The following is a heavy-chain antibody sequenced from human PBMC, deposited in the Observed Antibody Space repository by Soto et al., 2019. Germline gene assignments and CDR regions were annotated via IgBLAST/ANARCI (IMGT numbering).Heavy chain of an antibody. Sequence: RASVKVSCKVSGYTLTELSMHWVRQAPGKGLEWMGGFDPEDGETIYAQKFQGRVTMTEDTSTDTAYMELSSLRSEDTAVYYCATLGIAAAATFDYWGQGTLVTVSS. CDR2: FDPEDGET. J-gene: IGHJ4*02. V-gene: IGHV1-24*01. CDR3: ATLGIAAAATFDY. CDR1: GYTLTELS. D-gene: IGHD6-13*01.